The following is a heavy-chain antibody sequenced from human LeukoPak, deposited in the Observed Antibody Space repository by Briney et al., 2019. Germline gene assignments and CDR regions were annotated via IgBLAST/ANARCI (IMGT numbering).Heavy chain of an antibody. CDR3: ARARYSHNWVPTIDY. D-gene: IGHD1-1*01. J-gene: IGHJ4*02. CDR2: IYCTGTT. Sequence: SDTLSLTCTVSGGSISSFYWSWIRQTPGNRLQWIGNIYCTGTTDYNPSLKSRVTLSVDTSKSQFSLKLSPVTTADTAVYFCARARYSHNWVPTIDYWGQGALVTVSS. CDR1: GGSISSFY. V-gene: IGHV4-59*07.